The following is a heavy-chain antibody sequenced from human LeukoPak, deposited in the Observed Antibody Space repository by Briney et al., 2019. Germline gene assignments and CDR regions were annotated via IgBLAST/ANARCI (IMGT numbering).Heavy chain of an antibody. V-gene: IGHV4-34*01. CDR3: ARHEDGSGSFDY. Sequence: GSLRLSCGASRFTFSNAWMSWVRQPPGKGLEWIGEINHSGSTNYNPSLKSRVTISVDTSKNQFSLKLSSVTAADTAVYYCARHEDGSGSFDYWGQGTLVTVSS. J-gene: IGHJ4*02. CDR1: RFTFSNAW. CDR2: INHSGST. D-gene: IGHD3-10*01.